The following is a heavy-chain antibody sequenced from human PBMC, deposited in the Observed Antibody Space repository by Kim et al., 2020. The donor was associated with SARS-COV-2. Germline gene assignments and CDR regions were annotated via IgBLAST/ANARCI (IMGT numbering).Heavy chain of an antibody. D-gene: IGHD5-12*01. CDR1: GFTFSSYA. V-gene: IGHV3-23*01. J-gene: IGHJ6*02. CDR2: ISNSGGTT. CDR3: AKIGLSDYDLSPDMDV. Sequence: GGSLRLSCAASGFTFSSYAMTWVRQAPGKGLEWVSTISNSGGTTFSADSVKGRFTISRDNSRNTLYLQMNSLRAEDTAVYYCAKIGLSDYDLSPDMDVWGQGTTVTVSS.